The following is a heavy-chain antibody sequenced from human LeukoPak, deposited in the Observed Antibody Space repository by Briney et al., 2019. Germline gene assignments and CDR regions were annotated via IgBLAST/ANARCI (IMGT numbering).Heavy chain of an antibody. CDR1: GGSITSGGYS. V-gene: IGHV4-30-2*01. CDR2: IYHSGST. CDR3: ASTYYYDSSGYLGAFDI. J-gene: IGHJ3*02. D-gene: IGHD3-22*01. Sequence: SQTLSLTCAVSGGSITSGGYSWNWIRQPPGKGLEWIGYIYHSGSTYYNPSLKSRVTISVDRSKNQFSLKLSSVTAADTAVYYCASTYYYDSSGYLGAFDIWGQGTMVTVSS.